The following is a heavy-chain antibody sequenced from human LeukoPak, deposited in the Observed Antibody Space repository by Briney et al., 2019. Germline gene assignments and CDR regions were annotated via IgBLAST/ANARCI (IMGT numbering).Heavy chain of an antibody. CDR3: ARRAGAIPGYFDY. J-gene: IGHJ4*02. Sequence: ASETLSLTCTVSGGSISHYYWSWIRQPPGKGLEWIGYINYSGSTDYNPSLKSRVTISVDTSKNQFSLKLSSVTAADTAVYYCARRAGAIPGYFDYWGQGTLVTVSS. D-gene: IGHD1-26*01. CDR2: INYSGST. CDR1: GGSISHYY. V-gene: IGHV4-59*08.